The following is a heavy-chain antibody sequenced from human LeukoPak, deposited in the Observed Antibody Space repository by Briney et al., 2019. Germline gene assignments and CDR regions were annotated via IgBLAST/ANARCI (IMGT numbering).Heavy chain of an antibody. CDR3: ARERGDSSGFAYFDI. D-gene: IGHD3-22*01. V-gene: IGHV3-53*01. CDR1: GFTVSNKY. Sequence: GGSLRLSCAASGFTVSNKYMSWVRQAPGKGLEWVSLIYSGDNTYYTDSVKGRFTISRDNSKNTLYLQMNGLRAEDTAVYYCARERGDSSGFAYFDIWGQGTMVTVSS. CDR2: IYSGDNT. J-gene: IGHJ3*02.